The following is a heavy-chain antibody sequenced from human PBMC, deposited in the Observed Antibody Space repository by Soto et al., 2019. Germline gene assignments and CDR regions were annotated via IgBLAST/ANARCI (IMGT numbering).Heavy chain of an antibody. V-gene: IGHV3-48*03. D-gene: IGHD2-15*01. J-gene: IGHJ4*02. CDR1: GFTFSSYE. CDR2: ISSGSSTI. Sequence: GGSLRLSCAAFGFTFSSYEMNWVRQAPGRGLEWVSCISSGSSTIYYTDSVKGRFTISRDNAKNSLYLQMNSLRAEDTAVYYCARGGTYYCIDSWGQGTLVTVSS. CDR3: ARGGTYYCIDS.